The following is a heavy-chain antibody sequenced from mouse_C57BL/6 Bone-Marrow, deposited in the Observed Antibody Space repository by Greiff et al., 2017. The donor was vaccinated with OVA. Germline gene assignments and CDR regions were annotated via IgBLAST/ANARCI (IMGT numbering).Heavy chain of an antibody. CDR2: IHPNSGST. CDR1: GYTFTSYW. J-gene: IGHJ4*01. D-gene: IGHD1-1*01. CDR3: ARSFCYYGSSYVDYAMDD. V-gene: IGHV1-64*01. Sequence: QVQLQQPGAELVKPGASVKLSCKASGYTFTSYWMNWVKQRPGQGLEWIGMIHPNSGSTNYNEKFKSKATLTVDNSSSTAYLQLSSLTSEDSAVYYCARSFCYYGSSYVDYAMDDWGQGTSVTVSS.